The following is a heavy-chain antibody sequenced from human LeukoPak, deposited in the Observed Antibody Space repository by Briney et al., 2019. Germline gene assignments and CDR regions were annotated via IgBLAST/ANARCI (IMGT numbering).Heavy chain of an antibody. CDR2: ISWNSGSI. J-gene: IGHJ4*02. D-gene: IGHD6-19*01. CDR3: ASFSGWSPN. CDR1: GFTFDNYA. Sequence: SGGSLRLSCAASGFTFDNYAMHWVRQAPGKCLEWVSGISWNSGSIGYADSVKGRFTISRDNAKNSLYLQMNSLRAEDTAVYYCASFSGWSPNWGQGTLVTVSS. V-gene: IGHV3-9*01.